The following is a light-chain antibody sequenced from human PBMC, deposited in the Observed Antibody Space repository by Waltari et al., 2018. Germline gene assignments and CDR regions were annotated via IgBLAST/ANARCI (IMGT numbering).Light chain of an antibody. CDR1: NIGDKR. V-gene: IGLV3-21*02. J-gene: IGLJ2*01. CDR3: QVWDSGGDRVV. Sequence: YVLTQPPSVSVAPGQTARITCVGNNIGDKRVHWYQQKPGQAPVLVVHDDSDRPPGVPGRCAGSDSGRAATVTISRVEAGDEADYYCQVWDSGGDRVVFGGGTRLSVL. CDR2: DDS.